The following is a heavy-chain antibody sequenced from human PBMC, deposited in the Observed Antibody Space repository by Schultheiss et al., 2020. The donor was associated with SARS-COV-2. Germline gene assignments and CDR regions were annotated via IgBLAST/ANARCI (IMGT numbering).Heavy chain of an antibody. CDR3: ALHLGGYTYGLTAMDV. CDR2: IYSCGST. V-gene: IGHV3-53*01. D-gene: IGHD3-9*01. CDR1: GFTFSSFG. Sequence: GGSLRLSCAASGFTFSSFGMHWVRQAPGKGLEWVSVIYSCGSTYYADSVKGRFTISRDNSENTLYLQMNSLRADDTAVYFCALHLGGYTYGLTAMDVWGQGTTVTVSS. J-gene: IGHJ6*02.